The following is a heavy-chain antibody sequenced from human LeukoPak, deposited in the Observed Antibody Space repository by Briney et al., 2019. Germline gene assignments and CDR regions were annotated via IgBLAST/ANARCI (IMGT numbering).Heavy chain of an antibody. D-gene: IGHD2-2*01. Sequence: GPTLVNPTQTLTLTCTFSGFSLSRSGGGVGSIRQPPGKALEGLALILWDDDRLYSPSLKRRLSITKDNSKNQVVLTMTNMDTVDTATYYCAHSGALGCSSTSCYRRFDYWGQGTLVTVSS. CDR2: ILWDDDR. V-gene: IGHV2-5*02. CDR3: AHSGALGCSSTSCYRRFDY. CDR1: GFSLSRSGGG. J-gene: IGHJ4*02.